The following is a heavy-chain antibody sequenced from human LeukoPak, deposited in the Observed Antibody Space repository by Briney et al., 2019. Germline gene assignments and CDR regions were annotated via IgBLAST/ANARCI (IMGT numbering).Heavy chain of an antibody. D-gene: IGHD5-18*01. CDR3: AKDSTWIQLWFDY. CDR1: GFTFSNYA. CDR2: IGGSGVNA. Sequence: GGSLRLSCAASGFTFSNYAMTWVRQAPGKGLEWVSVIGGSGVNAYYADSAKGRFTISRDNSKNTVYLQMNSLRADDTALYYCAKDSTWIQLWFDYWGQGTLVTVSS. V-gene: IGHV3-23*01. J-gene: IGHJ4*02.